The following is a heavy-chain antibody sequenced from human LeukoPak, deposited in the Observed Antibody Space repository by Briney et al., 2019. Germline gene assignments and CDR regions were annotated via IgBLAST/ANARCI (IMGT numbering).Heavy chain of an antibody. Sequence: SETLSLTCTVSGGSISSSSYYWGWIRQPPGKGLEWIGSIYYSGSTYYSPSLKSRVTISVDTSKNQFSLKLSSVTAADTAVYYCARVLAARLLWFDPWGQGTLVTVSS. J-gene: IGHJ5*02. CDR1: GGSISSSSYY. D-gene: IGHD6-6*01. CDR2: IYYSGST. CDR3: ARVLAARLLWFDP. V-gene: IGHV4-39*07.